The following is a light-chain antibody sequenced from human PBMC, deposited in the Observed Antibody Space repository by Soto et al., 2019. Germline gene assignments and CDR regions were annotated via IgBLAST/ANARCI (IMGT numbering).Light chain of an antibody. CDR3: QSYDSSLYV. J-gene: IGLJ1*01. Sequence: QSVLTQPPSVSGAPGQRVTISCTGSSSNIGAGYDVHWYQQLPGTAPKLLIYGNSNRSSGVPDRFSGSKSGTSASLAITGLQAEDEADYYCQSYDSSLYVFGTGTKLTVL. V-gene: IGLV1-40*01. CDR2: GNS. CDR1: SSNIGAGYD.